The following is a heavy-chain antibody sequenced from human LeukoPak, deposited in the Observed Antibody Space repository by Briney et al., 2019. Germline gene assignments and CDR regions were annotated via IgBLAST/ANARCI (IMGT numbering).Heavy chain of an antibody. CDR3: ARDRGDLYGDYEDY. Sequence: GGSLRLSCAASGFTFSSYWMSWVRQAPGKGLEWVANIKQDGSEKYYVDSVKGRFTISRGNAKNSLYLQMNSLRAEDTAVYYCARDRGDLYGDYEDYWGQGTLVTVSS. J-gene: IGHJ4*02. CDR1: GFTFSSYW. CDR2: IKQDGSEK. D-gene: IGHD4-17*01. V-gene: IGHV3-7*01.